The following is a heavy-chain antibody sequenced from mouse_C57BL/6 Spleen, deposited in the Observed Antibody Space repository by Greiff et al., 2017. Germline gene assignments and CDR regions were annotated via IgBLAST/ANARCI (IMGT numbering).Heavy chain of an antibody. D-gene: IGHD2-4*01. CDR1: GYAFSSSW. CDR3: ARGGLRRGYFDY. CDR2: IYPGDGDT. Sequence: VQLQQSGPELVKPGASVKISCKASGYAFSSSWMNWVKQRPGKGLEWIGRIYPGDGDTNYNGKFKGKATLTADKSSSTAYMQLSSLTSEDSAVXFCARGGLRRGYFDYWGQGTTLTVSS. J-gene: IGHJ2*01. V-gene: IGHV1-82*01.